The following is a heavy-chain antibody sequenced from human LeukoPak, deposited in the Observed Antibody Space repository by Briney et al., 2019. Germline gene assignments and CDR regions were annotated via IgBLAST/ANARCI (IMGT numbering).Heavy chain of an antibody. J-gene: IGHJ6*03. CDR2: INQDGSEK. CDR1: GFTFSPYW. CDR3: ARDYPEPVADHYYYYMDV. Sequence: PGGSLRLSCAASGFTFSPYWMSWVRQAPGKGLEWVANINQDGSEKYYVDSVKGRFTISRDNAKNSLYLQMNSLRAEDTAVYYCARDYPEPVADHYYYYMDVWGKGTTVTVSS. V-gene: IGHV3-7*01. D-gene: IGHD6-19*01.